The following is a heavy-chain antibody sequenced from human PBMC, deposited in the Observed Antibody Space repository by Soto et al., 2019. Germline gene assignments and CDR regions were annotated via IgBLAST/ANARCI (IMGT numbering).Heavy chain of an antibody. Sequence: GGSVKVSCKASRYTFTGYYMHWVRQAPGQGLEWMGWINTNSGGTNYAQKCQGWGTMTRDTSISTAYMELSRLRSDDTAVYYCVRRSFVAGGRWYGEDDALDIWGQGTMVTVSS. CDR1: RYTFTGYY. J-gene: IGHJ3*02. CDR3: VRRSFVAGGRWYGEDDALDI. D-gene: IGHD3-10*01. CDR2: INTNSGGT. V-gene: IGHV1-2*04.